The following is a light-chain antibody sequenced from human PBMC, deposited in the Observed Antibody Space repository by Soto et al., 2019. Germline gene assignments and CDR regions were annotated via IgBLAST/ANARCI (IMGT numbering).Light chain of an antibody. Sequence: QSALTQPASVSGSPGQSIAISCTGTSSDVGSHDFVSWYQQHPGKVPQLIIYEVSKRPSGVSNRFSGSKSGNTDSLTISGLQAEDEADYYCYSYVGSISFGGGTKVTVL. V-gene: IGLV2-23*02. J-gene: IGLJ2*01. CDR1: SSDVGSHDF. CDR2: EVS. CDR3: YSYVGSIS.